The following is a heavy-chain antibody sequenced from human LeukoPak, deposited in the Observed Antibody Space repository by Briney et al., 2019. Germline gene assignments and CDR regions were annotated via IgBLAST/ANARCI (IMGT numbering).Heavy chain of an antibody. CDR1: GFTFSNYA. V-gene: IGHV3-64D*06. CDR2: ISSNGGST. Sequence: GGSLRLSCSASGFTFSNYAMHGVRQAPGKGLEYVSAISSNGGSTYYADSVKGRFTISRDNSKNTLYLQMSSLRAEDTAVYYCVKALGYCSGGSCLAFDIWGQGTMVTVSS. J-gene: IGHJ3*02. D-gene: IGHD2-15*01. CDR3: VKALGYCSGGSCLAFDI.